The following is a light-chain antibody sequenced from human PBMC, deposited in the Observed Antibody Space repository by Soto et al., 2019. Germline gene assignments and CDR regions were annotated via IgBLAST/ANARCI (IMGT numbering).Light chain of an antibody. V-gene: IGLV2-14*01. Sequence: QSALPQPASVSGSPGQSITISCTGTSSDVGGYNYVSWYQQHPGKAPKLMIYDVSNRPSGVSNRFSGSKSGNKASLTISGLQAEDEADYYCSSYTSSSTLMVFGGGTKVTVL. CDR3: SSYTSSSTLMV. CDR1: SSDVGGYNY. J-gene: IGLJ2*01. CDR2: DVS.